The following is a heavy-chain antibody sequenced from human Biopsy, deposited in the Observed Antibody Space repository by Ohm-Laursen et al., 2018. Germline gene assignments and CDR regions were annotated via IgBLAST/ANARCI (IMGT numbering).Heavy chain of an antibody. D-gene: IGHD3-22*01. J-gene: IGHJ6*02. CDR1: GESFNGYY. CDR3: VRGVDYYDPYHYYALDV. CDR2: INHSGRT. V-gene: IGHV4-34*01. Sequence: SDTLSLTCAVYGESFNGYYWSWIRQTPGKGLEWIGEINHSGRTNYIPSLKSRVTISVDTSKNQFSLKVRSVTAADTAVYYCVRGVDYYDPYHYYALDVWGQGTAVTVSS.